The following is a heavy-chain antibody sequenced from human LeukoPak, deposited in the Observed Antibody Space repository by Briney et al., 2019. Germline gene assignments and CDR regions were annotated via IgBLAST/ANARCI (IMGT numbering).Heavy chain of an antibody. CDR2: ISSTGKTI. V-gene: IGHV3-11*04. CDR3: AGVLRFLEWHSPSY. CDR1: GFTFSDHY. Sequence: GGSLRLSCAASGFTFSDHYMSWIRQSPGKGLEYISYISSTGKTIYYADSVKGRFTISRDNAKNSLYLQMNSLRAEDTAVYYCAGVLRFLEWHSPSYWGQGTLVTVSS. J-gene: IGHJ4*02. D-gene: IGHD3-3*01.